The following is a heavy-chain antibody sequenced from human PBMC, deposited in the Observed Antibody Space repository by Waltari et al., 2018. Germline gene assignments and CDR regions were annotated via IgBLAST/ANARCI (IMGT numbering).Heavy chain of an antibody. CDR2: SYHTGST. J-gene: IGHJ4*02. V-gene: IGHV4-38-2*01. D-gene: IGHD4-4*01. Sequence: QVQLQESGPGLVKPSETLSLTCAVSDSSIPTDYYWGWIRQPPGKGLEWIGSSYHTGSTYYNPSLKSRVAISVDTSKNQFSLRLRSVTAADTAVYYCARVTTVRLFDYWGQGILVTVSS. CDR3: ARVTTVRLFDY. CDR1: DSSIPTDYY.